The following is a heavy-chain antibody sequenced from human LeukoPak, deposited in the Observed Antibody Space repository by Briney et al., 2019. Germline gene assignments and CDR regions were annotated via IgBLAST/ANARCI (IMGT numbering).Heavy chain of an antibody. CDR1: GFTFKDYY. Sequence: GGSLRLSCAASGFTFKDYYMSWIRQAPGKGLEGGSYISETGTTIYYADSVKGRFTVSRDNAKNSLFLQMHSLRAEDTAVYYCATDGAGFDTWGQGALVTVSS. CDR2: ISETGTTI. J-gene: IGHJ5*02. CDR3: ATDGAGFDT. V-gene: IGHV3-11*01.